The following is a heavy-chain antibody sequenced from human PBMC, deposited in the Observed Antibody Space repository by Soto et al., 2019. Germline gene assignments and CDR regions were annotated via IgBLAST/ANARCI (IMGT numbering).Heavy chain of an antibody. CDR2: IYYSGST. D-gene: IGHD1-26*01. V-gene: IGHV4-39*02. Sequence: NPSETLSLTCTVSGGSISSSSYYWGWIRQPPGKGLEWIGSIYYSGSTYYNPSLKSRVTISVDTSKNQFSLKLSSVTAADTAVYYCARDLAKGGGSAGFDYWGQGTLVTVSS. CDR1: GGSISSSSYY. J-gene: IGHJ4*02. CDR3: ARDLAKGGGSAGFDY.